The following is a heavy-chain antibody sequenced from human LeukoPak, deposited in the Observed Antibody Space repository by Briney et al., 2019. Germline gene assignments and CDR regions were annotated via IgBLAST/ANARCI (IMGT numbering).Heavy chain of an antibody. D-gene: IGHD3-10*01. J-gene: IGHJ3*02. V-gene: IGHV3-23*01. Sequence: GGSLRLSCAASGFTFTDYSMSWVRQAPGKGLEWVAGLGRSGYYTYHADSVKGRFTISRDNSKNTLYLQTNSLRAEDTAVYYCAKDLRRLFGVGIDAFDIWGQGTLVTVSS. CDR3: AKDLRRLFGVGIDAFDI. CDR2: LGRSGYYT. CDR1: GFTFTDYS.